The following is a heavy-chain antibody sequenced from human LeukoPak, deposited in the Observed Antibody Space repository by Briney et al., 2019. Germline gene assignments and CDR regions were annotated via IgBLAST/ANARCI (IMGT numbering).Heavy chain of an antibody. J-gene: IGHJ4*02. CDR3: ARVRYFDWLFKD. CDR2: IYSSGST. D-gene: IGHD3-9*01. CDR1: GFTVSSNY. Sequence: PGGSLRLSCAASGFTVSSNYMSWVRQAPGKGLEWVSVIYSSGSTYYTDSVKGRFTISRDNYKNTLYLQMNSLRAEDTAVYFCARVRYFDWLFKDWGQGTLVTVSS. V-gene: IGHV3-53*01.